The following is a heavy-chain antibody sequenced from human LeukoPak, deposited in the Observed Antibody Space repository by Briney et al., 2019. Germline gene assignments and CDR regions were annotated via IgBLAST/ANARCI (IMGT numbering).Heavy chain of an antibody. V-gene: IGHV4-59*08. CDR3: ARQEYYSSSWGPFDY. J-gene: IGHJ4*02. Sequence: LSETLSLTCTVSGGSISSYYWSWIRQPPGKGLEWIGYIYYSGSTNYNPSLKSRVTISVDTSKNQFSLKLSSVTAADTAVYYCARQEYYSSSWGPFDYWGQGTLVTVSS. CDR2: IYYSGST. CDR1: GGSISSYY. D-gene: IGHD6-13*01.